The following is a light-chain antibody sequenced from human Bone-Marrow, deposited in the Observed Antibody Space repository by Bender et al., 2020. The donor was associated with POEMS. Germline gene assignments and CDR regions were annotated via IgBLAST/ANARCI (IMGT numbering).Light chain of an antibody. V-gene: IGLV1-44*01. CDR1: SIGRNS. CDR2: ADD. Sequence: QSVLTQPPSASGTPGQRVTISCSGGSIGRNSINWYQQLPGTAPRLVIYADDRRPSGVPNRFSASKSGSSASLAISGVQSDEAAAYYCSRWDDRLNAWLFGGGTKLTVL. J-gene: IGLJ3*02. CDR3: SRWDDRLNAWL.